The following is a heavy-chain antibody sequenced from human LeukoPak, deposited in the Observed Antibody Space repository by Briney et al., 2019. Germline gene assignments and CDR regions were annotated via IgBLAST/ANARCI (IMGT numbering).Heavy chain of an antibody. CDR1: GYSFTNYW. CDR3: ARPLLLWFGLPGAFDT. J-gene: IGHJ3*02. CDR2: IYPGDSDT. Sequence: GESLKISCKGSGYSFTNYWIGWVRQMPGKGLEWMGIIYPGDSDTRYSPSFQGQVTISADKSISTAYLQWSSLKASDTAMYYCARPLLLWFGLPGAFDTWGQGTMVTVSS. V-gene: IGHV5-51*01. D-gene: IGHD3-10*01.